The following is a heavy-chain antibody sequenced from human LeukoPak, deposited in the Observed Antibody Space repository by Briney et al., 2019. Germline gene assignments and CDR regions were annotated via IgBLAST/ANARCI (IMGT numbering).Heavy chain of an antibody. CDR2: IYYSGST. V-gene: IGHV4-59*01. J-gene: IGHJ4*02. D-gene: IGHD6-13*01. CDR3: ARHGDSYSCSWPPFDY. Sequence: SETLSLTCTVSGGSLSSYYWSWIRQPPGKGLEWIGYIYYSGSTNYNPPLKSRVTISVDTSKNQFSLKLSSVTAADTAVYYCARHGDSYSCSWPPFDYWGQGTLVTVSS. CDR1: GGSLSSYY.